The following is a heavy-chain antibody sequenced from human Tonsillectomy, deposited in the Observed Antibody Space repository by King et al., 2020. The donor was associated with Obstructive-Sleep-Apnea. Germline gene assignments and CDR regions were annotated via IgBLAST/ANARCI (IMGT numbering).Heavy chain of an antibody. Sequence: VQLVESGGGLVQPGGSLRLSCAASGFTFSSYAMSWVRQAPGKGLEWVSAISGSGGSTYYADSVKGRFTISRDNSKNTLYLQMNSLRAEDTAVYYWAKADYHTPLLRYLDWSTPYGMDVWGQGTTVTVSS. V-gene: IGHV3-23*04. CDR2: ISGSGGST. CDR3: AKADYHTPLLRYLDWSTPYGMDV. J-gene: IGHJ6*02. CDR1: GFTFSSYA. D-gene: IGHD3-9*01.